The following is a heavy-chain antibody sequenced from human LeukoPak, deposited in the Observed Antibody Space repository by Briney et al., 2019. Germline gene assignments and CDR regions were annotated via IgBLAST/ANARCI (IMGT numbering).Heavy chain of an antibody. D-gene: IGHD3-3*01. CDR3: ASGPGDYDFWSGLYYFDY. V-gene: IGHV1-3*02. Sequence: ASVKVSCKASGYTFTSYAMHWVRQAPGHRLEWMGWSNAGNGNTKYSQEFQGRVTITRDTSASTAYMELSSLRSEDMAVYYCASGPGDYDFWSGLYYFDYWGQGTLVTVSS. J-gene: IGHJ4*02. CDR1: GYTFTSYA. CDR2: SNAGNGNT.